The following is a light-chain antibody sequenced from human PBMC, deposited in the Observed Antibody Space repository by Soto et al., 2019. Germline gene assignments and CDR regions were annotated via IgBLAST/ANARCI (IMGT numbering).Light chain of an antibody. V-gene: IGKV3-11*01. J-gene: IGKJ5*01. CDR2: DAS. Sequence: EIVLTQSPATLSLSPGDRVTLSCRASQTVGRYLSWYQHSPGQGPILLVYDASNRATGIPARFSGSGSETDFTLTISSLEPEDFAVYYCQQRLHWPITFGQGTRLEIK. CDR3: QQRLHWPIT. CDR1: QTVGRY.